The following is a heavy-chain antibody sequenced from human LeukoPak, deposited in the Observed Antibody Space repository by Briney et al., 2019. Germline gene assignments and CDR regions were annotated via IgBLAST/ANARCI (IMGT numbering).Heavy chain of an antibody. V-gene: IGHV1-69*04. Sequence: SVKVSCKASGGTFSSYAISWVRQAPGQGLEWMGRIIPILGIANYAQKFQGRVTITADKSTSTAYTELSSLRSEDTAVYYCARMEDCSSTSCSPGWFDPWGQGTLVTVSS. CDR3: ARMEDCSSTSCSPGWFDP. CDR2: IIPILGIA. D-gene: IGHD2-2*01. CDR1: GGTFSSYA. J-gene: IGHJ5*02.